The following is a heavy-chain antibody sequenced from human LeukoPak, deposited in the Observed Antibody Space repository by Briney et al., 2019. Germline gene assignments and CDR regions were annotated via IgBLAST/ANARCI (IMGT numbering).Heavy chain of an antibody. Sequence: PGGSLRLSCAASGFTFSSYEMNWVRQAPGKWLEWVSYISSSGSTIYYADSVKGRFTISRDNAKNSLYLQMNSLRAEDTAVYYCARDHDLVSPFDYWGQGTLVTVSS. V-gene: IGHV3-48*03. D-gene: IGHD1-1*01. J-gene: IGHJ4*02. CDR2: ISSSGSTI. CDR1: GFTFSSYE. CDR3: ARDHDLVSPFDY.